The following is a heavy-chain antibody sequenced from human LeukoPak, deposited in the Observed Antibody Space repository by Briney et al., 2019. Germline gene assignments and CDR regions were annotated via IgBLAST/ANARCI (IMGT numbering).Heavy chain of an antibody. CDR1: GFTFSRHG. CDR3: ARGGGITWYDFDF. J-gene: IGHJ4*02. V-gene: IGHV3-33*08. D-gene: IGHD6-13*01. Sequence: PGGSLTLSCAASGFTFSRHGMHWVRQAPGKGLEWVAVTWYDGSDRSYADSVKGRFTISRDNSKNTLYLQMNSLRGEDTAVYYCARGGGITWYDFDFWGQGTLVTVSS. CDR2: TWYDGSDR.